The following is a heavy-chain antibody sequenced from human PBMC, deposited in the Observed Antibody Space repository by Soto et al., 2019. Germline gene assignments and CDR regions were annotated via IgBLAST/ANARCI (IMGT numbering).Heavy chain of an antibody. Sequence: ETLSLTCTVSGGSISSGSYYWDWIRQPPGKGLEWIGNVYYSGSTNYNPSLESRVTISVDTSKNQFSLKLSSVTAADTAVYYCAKQRISYNTFDAFDIWGQGKMVT. D-gene: IGHD3-10*01. CDR2: VYYSGST. CDR3: AKQRISYNTFDAFDI. V-gene: IGHV4-39*01. CDR1: GGSISSGSYY. J-gene: IGHJ3*02.